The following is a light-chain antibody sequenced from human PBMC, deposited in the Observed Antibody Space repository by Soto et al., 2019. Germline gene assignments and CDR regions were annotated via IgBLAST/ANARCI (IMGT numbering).Light chain of an antibody. V-gene: IGKV1-39*01. CDR3: QQSHSSPQT. Sequence: DIQLTQSPSSLSASVGDRVTITCRASRTVGSYLNWYQQKPGKAPKLLIYGAHRLQTDVPSRFSGGGTGTDFTLTIDTLQPEDFATYYCQQSHSSPQTFGQGTNLEIK. CDR2: GAH. CDR1: RTVGSY. J-gene: IGKJ2*01.